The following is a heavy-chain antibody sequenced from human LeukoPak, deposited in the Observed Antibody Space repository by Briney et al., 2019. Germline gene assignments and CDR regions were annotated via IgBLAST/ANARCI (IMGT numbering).Heavy chain of an antibody. D-gene: IGHD3-22*01. CDR3: AKAHYYDSSSPFDY. CDR1: GFTFSSYA. V-gene: IGHV3-23*01. Sequence: GGSLRLSCAASGFTFSSYAMSWVRQAPGKGLEWVSAISGSGGSTYYADSVKGRFTISRGNSKNTLYLQMNSLRAEDTAVYYCAKAHYYDSSSPFDYWGQGTLVTVSS. J-gene: IGHJ4*02. CDR2: ISGSGGST.